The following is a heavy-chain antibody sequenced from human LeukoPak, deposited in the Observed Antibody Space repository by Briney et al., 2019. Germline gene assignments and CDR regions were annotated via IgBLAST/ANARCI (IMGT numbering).Heavy chain of an antibody. CDR2: IWYDGSNK. CDR1: GFTFSSYG. J-gene: IGHJ4*02. Sequence: PGGSLRLSXAASGFTFSSYGMHWVRQAPGKGLEWVAVIWYDGSNKYYADSVKGRFTISRDNSKNTLYLQMNSLRAEDTAVYYCAKVMATSGDSSGYTTKSFDYWGQGTLVTVSS. V-gene: IGHV3-33*06. CDR3: AKVMATSGDSSGYTTKSFDY. D-gene: IGHD3-22*01.